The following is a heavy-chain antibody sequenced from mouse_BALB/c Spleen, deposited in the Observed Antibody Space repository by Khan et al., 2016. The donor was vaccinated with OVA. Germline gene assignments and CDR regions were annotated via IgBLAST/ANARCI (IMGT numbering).Heavy chain of an antibody. CDR1: GYSITSGYA. D-gene: IGHD1-1*01. Sequence: EVKLLESGPGLVKPSQSLSLTCTVTGYSITSGYAWNWIRQFPGNKLEWMGYISYSGVTSYTPSLKSRISITRDTSKNQFFLQFTSVTTEDTATYYCARGKYYGYYFDYWGQGTTLTVSS. J-gene: IGHJ2*01. CDR2: ISYSGVT. CDR3: ARGKYYGYYFDY. V-gene: IGHV3-2*02.